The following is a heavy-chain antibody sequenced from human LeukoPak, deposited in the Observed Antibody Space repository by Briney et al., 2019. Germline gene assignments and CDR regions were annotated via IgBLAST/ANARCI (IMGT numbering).Heavy chain of an antibody. J-gene: IGHJ4*02. D-gene: IGHD2-2*01. V-gene: IGHV3-23*01. CDR3: AKGGFVVVPAAKRGDFDY. CDR2: ISGSGGST. CDR1: GFTFSSYA. Sequence: PGGSLRLSCAASGFTFSSYAMSWVRQAPVKGLEWVSAISGSGGSTYYADSVKGRFTISRDNSKNTLYLQMNSLRAEDTAVYYCAKGGFVVVPAAKRGDFDYWGQGTLVTVSS.